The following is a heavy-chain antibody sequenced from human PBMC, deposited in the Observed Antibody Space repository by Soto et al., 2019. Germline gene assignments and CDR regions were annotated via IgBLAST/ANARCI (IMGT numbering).Heavy chain of an antibody. CDR2: IYYTGYT. V-gene: IGHV4-59*01. CDR3: ARGSAFIGLDY. J-gene: IGHJ4*02. CDR1: GGSISSYY. Sequence: SETLSLTCTVSGGSISSYYWSWIRQPPGKGLEWIGYIYYTGYTNYNPSLKSRVNISVDTSKNQLSLNVSSVTAADTAIYYCARGSAFIGLDYWGQGTPVTVS. D-gene: IGHD1-26*01.